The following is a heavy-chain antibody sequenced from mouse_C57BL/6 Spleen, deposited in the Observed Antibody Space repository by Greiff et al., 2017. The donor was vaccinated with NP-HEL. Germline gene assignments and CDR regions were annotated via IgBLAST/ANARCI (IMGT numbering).Heavy chain of an antibody. J-gene: IGHJ2*01. CDR3: ARPYDYDRSFDY. V-gene: IGHV5-17*01. CDR1: GFTFSDYG. Sequence: DVKLVESGGGLVKPGGSLKLSCAASGFTFSDYGMHWVRQAPEKGLEWVAYISSGSSTIYYADTVKGRFTISRDNAKNTLFLQMTSLRSEDTAMYYCARPYDYDRSFDYWGQGTTLTVSS. D-gene: IGHD2-4*01. CDR2: ISSGSSTI.